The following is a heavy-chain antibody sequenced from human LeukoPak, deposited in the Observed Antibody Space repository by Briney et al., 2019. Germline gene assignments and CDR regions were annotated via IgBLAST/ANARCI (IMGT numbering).Heavy chain of an antibody. Sequence: GGSLRLSCVASGFTFRSYGIHWVRQAPGKGLEWVAVISSDESNKSYADSVKGRFTISRDNSENTLYLQMNSLRPEDTAVYYCAKDLDIVAASGYYYGMDVWGQGTTVTVSS. V-gene: IGHV3-30*18. CDR2: ISSDESNK. CDR1: GFTFRSYG. CDR3: AKDLDIVAASGYYYGMDV. D-gene: IGHD5-12*01. J-gene: IGHJ6*02.